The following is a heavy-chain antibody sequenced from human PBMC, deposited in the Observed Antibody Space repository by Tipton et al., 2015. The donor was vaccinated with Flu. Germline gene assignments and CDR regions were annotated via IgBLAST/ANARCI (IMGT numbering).Heavy chain of an antibody. J-gene: IGHJ6*02. CDR3: AGYSSSWSHYVMDV. CDR2: IYTSGST. Sequence: TLSLTCTVSGGSISSYYWSWIRQPAGKGLEWIGRIYTSGSTNYNPSLKSRVTMSVDTSKNQISLKLSSVAAADTAEYYCAGYSSSWSHYVMDVWGQGTTVTVSS. V-gene: IGHV4-4*07. CDR1: GGSISSYY. D-gene: IGHD6-13*01.